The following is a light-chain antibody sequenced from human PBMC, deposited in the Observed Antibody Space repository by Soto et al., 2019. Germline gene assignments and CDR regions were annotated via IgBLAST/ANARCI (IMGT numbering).Light chain of an antibody. V-gene: IGKV1-6*01. CDR1: QGIRTD. CDR2: GAS. Sequence: AVQLTQSPSSLSASVGDRVTITCRASQGIRTDLGWYQQSPGKAPKVLIVGASTLQSGVSSRFSGSGSGTDFTLTISSLQPEDSATYYCLQDFSYPRTFGQGTKVEIK. J-gene: IGKJ1*01. CDR3: LQDFSYPRT.